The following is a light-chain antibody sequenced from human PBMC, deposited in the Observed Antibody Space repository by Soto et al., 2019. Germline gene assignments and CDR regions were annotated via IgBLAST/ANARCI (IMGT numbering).Light chain of an antibody. J-gene: IGKJ5*01. Sequence: EIVLRQSPATLSLSPWEIATLSCRASQSVSSYLAWYQQKPGQAPRLLIYDASNRATGIPARFSGSGSGTDFTLTISSLEPEDFAVYYCQQRSNWPPITFGQGTRLEI. V-gene: IGKV3-11*01. CDR3: QQRSNWPPIT. CDR1: QSVSSY. CDR2: DAS.